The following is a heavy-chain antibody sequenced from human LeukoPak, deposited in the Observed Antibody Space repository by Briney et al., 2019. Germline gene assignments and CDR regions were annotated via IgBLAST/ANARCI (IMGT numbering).Heavy chain of an antibody. CDR3: AKDSGYEDSKPKYFQH. CDR2: IRYDGSNK. J-gene: IGHJ1*01. CDR1: GFTFSSYG. D-gene: IGHD5-12*01. Sequence: PGGSLRLSCAASGFTFSSYGMHWVRQAPGKGLEWVAFIRYDGSNKYYADSVKGRFTISRDNSKNTLYLQMNSLRAEDTAVYYCAKDSGYEDSKPKYFQHWGQGTLVTVSS. V-gene: IGHV3-30*02.